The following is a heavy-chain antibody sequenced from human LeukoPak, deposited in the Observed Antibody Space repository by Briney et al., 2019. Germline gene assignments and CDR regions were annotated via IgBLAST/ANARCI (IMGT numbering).Heavy chain of an antibody. CDR3: AREGIVRTYDQ. CDR1: GGSIGGDH. D-gene: IGHD2/OR15-2a*01. CDR2: ISYTGST. J-gene: IGHJ4*02. Sequence: SETLSLTCTISGGSIGGDHWSWIRQAPGEGLEWIGYISYTGSTSYNPSLRSRVTISLNTPENQFSLRLSSVTAADTAVYYCAREGIVRTYDQWGQGTLVTVSS. V-gene: IGHV4-59*12.